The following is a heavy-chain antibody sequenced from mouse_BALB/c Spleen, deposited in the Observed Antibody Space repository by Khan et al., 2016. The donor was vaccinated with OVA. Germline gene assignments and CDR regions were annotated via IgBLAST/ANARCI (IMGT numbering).Heavy chain of an antibody. D-gene: IGHD1-1*01. CDR2: ISGDSNTI. CDR1: GFTFSSYG. V-gene: IGHV5-17*02. J-gene: IGHJ2*01. CDR3: ATSYFYGYYFDY. Sequence: EVELVESGGRLVQPGGSRKLSCAASGFTFSSYGMHWVRQAPEKGLEWVAYISGDSNTIYYADTVKGRFTISRDNPKNTLFLQMTSLMSEDTARYYCATSYFYGYYFDYWGPGTTLTVSS.